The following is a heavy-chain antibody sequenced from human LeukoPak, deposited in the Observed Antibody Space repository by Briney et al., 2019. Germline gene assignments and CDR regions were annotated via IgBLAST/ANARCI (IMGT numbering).Heavy chain of an antibody. V-gene: IGHV4-34*01. D-gene: IGHD6-13*01. CDR2: INHSGST. CDR3: AIRGSSSFGWFDP. CDR1: GFAFSSYE. Sequence: GSLRLSCAASGFAFSSYEMIWVRQAPGKGLEWIGEINHSGSTNYNPSLKSRVTISVDTSKNQFPLKLSSVTAADTAVYYCAIRGSSSFGWFDPWGQGTLVTVSS. J-gene: IGHJ5*02.